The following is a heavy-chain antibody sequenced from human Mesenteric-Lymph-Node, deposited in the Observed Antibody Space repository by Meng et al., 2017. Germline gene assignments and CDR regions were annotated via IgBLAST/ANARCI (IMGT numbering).Heavy chain of an antibody. Sequence: GESLKISCAASQFTFSTYWMHWVRQAPGKGLVWVSRISTDGSSTYYADSVKGRFTISRDNAKNTVYLQMNSLRAEDTAVYYCARERLDDSSGYYTGDAFDIWGQGTMVTVSS. CDR1: QFTFSTYW. CDR3: ARERLDDSSGYYTGDAFDI. J-gene: IGHJ3*02. CDR2: ISTDGSST. V-gene: IGHV3-74*01. D-gene: IGHD3-22*01.